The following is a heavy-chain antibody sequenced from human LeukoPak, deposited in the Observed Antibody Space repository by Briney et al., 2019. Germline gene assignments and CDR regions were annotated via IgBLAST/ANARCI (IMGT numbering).Heavy chain of an antibody. CDR1: GFSFTTYW. D-gene: IGHD1-26*01. CDR2: ITSSSSYI. CDR3: ARDPYSGNYGAYYYYYMDV. J-gene: IGHJ6*03. Sequence: GGSLRLSCAASGFSFTTYWMGWVRQAPGKGLEWVSSITSSSSYIYYADSVKGRFTISRDNAKNSLYLQMDSLRVEDTAEYYCARDPYSGNYGAYYYYYMDVWGKGTTVTVSS. V-gene: IGHV3-21*06.